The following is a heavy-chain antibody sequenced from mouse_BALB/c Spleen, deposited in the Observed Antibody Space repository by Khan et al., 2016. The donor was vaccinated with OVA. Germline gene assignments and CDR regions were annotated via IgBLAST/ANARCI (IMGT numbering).Heavy chain of an antibody. V-gene: IGHV3-2*02. Sequence: EVKLLESGPGLVKPSQSLSLTCTVTGYSITSGYAWNWIRQFPGNKLEWMGYISYSGVTSYTPSLKSRISITRDTSKNQFFLQLNSVTTEDTATYYCARGNYYEYYFDYWGQGTTLTVSS. CDR3: ARGNYYEYYFDY. CDR2: ISYSGVT. CDR1: GYSITSGYA. D-gene: IGHD1-1*01. J-gene: IGHJ2*01.